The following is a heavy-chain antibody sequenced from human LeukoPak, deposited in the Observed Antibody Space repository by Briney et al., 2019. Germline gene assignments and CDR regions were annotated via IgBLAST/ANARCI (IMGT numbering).Heavy chain of an antibody. D-gene: IGHD3-10*01. J-gene: IGHJ4*02. CDR2: IYSGGST. CDR3: AKSTSPRIAADGSDY. V-gene: IGHV3-53*01. Sequence: PGGSLRLSCAASGFTVSSNYMSWVRQAPGKGLEWVSVIYSGGSTYYADSVKGRFTISRDNSKNTLYLQMNSLRDEDTAVYSCAKSTSPRIAADGSDYWGQGTLVTVSS. CDR1: GFTVSSNY.